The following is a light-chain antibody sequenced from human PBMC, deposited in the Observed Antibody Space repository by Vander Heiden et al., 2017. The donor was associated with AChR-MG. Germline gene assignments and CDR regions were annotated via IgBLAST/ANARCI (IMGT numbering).Light chain of an antibody. CDR3: SSYTSSSTVV. V-gene: IGLV2-14*01. CDR1: SSDVGGYNY. CDR2: DVS. J-gene: IGLJ2*01. Sequence: QSALTQPASVSGSPGPSITISCTGTSSDVGGYNYVSWYQQHPGKAPKLNIYDVSKRPAGVSNRFSGSKSGNTASLTISGFQAEDEADYYCSSYTSSSTVVFGGGTKLTVL.